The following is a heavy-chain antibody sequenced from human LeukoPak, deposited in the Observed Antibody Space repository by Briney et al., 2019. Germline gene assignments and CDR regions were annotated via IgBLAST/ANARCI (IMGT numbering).Heavy chain of an antibody. CDR1: GFTFSSYG. CDR2: INTSGGTT. CDR3: AKDPPTVKANAFPI. Sequence: GGSLRLSCAASGFTFSSYGMSWVRQAPGKGLEWVSGINTSGGTTYYADSVKGRFTISRYNSKNTLYLQMNSLRADDTAAYYCAKDPPTVKANAFPIWGQGTMVTVSS. V-gene: IGHV3-23*01. J-gene: IGHJ3*02. D-gene: IGHD4-11*01.